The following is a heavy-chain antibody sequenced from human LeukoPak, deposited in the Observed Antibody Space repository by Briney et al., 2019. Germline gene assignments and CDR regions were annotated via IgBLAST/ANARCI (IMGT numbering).Heavy chain of an antibody. CDR1: GGSISSGGYS. V-gene: IGHV4-30-2*01. CDR2: IYDSGST. CDR3: ARGGYYSNWFDP. D-gene: IGHD3-3*01. Sequence: ASETLSLTCAVSGGSISSGGYSWSWIRQPPGKGLEWIGYIYDSGSTYYNPSLKSRVTMSVGRSKNQFSLKLSSVTAADTAVYYCARGGYYSNWFDPWGQGTLVTVSS. J-gene: IGHJ5*02.